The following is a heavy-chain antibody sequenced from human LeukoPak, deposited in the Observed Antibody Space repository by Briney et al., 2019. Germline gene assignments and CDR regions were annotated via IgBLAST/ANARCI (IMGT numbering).Heavy chain of an antibody. CDR2: IYYSGST. D-gene: IGHD3-22*01. J-gene: IGHJ4*02. V-gene: IGHV4-31*03. CDR1: GGSISSGGYY. CDR3: ASTYDSSGYRFDY. Sequence: SETLSLTCTVSGGSISSGGYYWSWIRQHPGRGLEWTGYIYYSGSTYYNPALKSRATITVDTSKNQFSLKLSSVTAADTAVYYCASTYDSSGYRFDYWGQGTLVTVSS.